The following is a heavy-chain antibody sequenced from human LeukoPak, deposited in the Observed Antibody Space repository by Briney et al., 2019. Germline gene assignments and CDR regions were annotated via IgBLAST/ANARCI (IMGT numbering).Heavy chain of an antibody. CDR1: GYTFTSKG. V-gene: IGHV1-18*01. Sequence: GASVKVSCKASGYTFTSKGIRWLRQAPGQGLEWMGWISAYNGNTNYAQKLQGRVTMTTDRSTSTAYMGLRSLRSDVTAVYYCARLTFWSGYYPDYWGQGTLVTVSS. J-gene: IGHJ4*02. CDR2: ISAYNGNT. CDR3: ARLTFWSGYYPDY. D-gene: IGHD3-3*01.